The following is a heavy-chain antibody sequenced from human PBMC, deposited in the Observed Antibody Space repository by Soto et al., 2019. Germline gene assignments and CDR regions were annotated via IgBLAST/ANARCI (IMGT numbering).Heavy chain of an antibody. Sequence: SETLSLTCTVSGDSISSSTYYWGWIRQPPGKGLEWIGNIYYSGTTYHNPSLKSRATISVDTSENQFPLKLSSVTAADTAVYYCARGRGITATGTSWFDPWGQGALVTVSS. J-gene: IGHJ5*02. V-gene: IGHV4-39*01. D-gene: IGHD6-13*01. CDR1: GDSISSSTYY. CDR2: IYYSGTT. CDR3: ARGRGITATGTSWFDP.